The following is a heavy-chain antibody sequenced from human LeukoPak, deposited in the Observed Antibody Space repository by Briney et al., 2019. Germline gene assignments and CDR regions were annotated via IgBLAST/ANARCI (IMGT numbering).Heavy chain of an antibody. V-gene: IGHV3-21*04. CDR2: IFSRSESI. CDR3: AKDPAMGAAAGYFDY. J-gene: IGHJ4*02. D-gene: IGHD6-13*01. Sequence: GGSLRLSCAASGFTFGAYTINWVRQAPGKGLEWVSCIFSRSESILYADSVKGRFTISRDNSKNTLYLQMNSLRAEDTAVYYCAKDPAMGAAAGYFDYWGQGTLVTVSS. CDR1: GFTFGAYT.